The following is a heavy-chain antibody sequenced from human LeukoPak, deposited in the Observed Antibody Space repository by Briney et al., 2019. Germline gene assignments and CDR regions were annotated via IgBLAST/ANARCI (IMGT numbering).Heavy chain of an antibody. CDR2: MNPNSGNT. Sequence: ASVKVSCKASGYTFTSYDINWVRQATGQGLEWMGWMNPNSGNTGYAQKFQGRVTMTRNTSISTAYMELSSLRSEDTAVYYCARGGQYYYYCGMDVWGQGTTVTVSS. V-gene: IGHV1-8*01. CDR3: ARGGQYYYYCGMDV. J-gene: IGHJ6*02. CDR1: GYTFTSYD.